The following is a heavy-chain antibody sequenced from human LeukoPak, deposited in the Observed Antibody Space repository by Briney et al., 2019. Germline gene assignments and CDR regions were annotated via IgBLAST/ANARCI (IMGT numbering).Heavy chain of an antibody. Sequence: GGSLRLSCAASGITFDDYAMHWVRQAPGKGLEWVSGISWNSGSIGYADSVKGRFTISRDNAKNSLYLQMNSLRVEDMALYYCAKEREGHGCLDYWGQGTLVTVSS. D-gene: IGHD5-24*01. CDR1: GITFDDYA. V-gene: IGHV3-9*03. CDR3: AKEREGHGCLDY. J-gene: IGHJ4*02. CDR2: ISWNSGSI.